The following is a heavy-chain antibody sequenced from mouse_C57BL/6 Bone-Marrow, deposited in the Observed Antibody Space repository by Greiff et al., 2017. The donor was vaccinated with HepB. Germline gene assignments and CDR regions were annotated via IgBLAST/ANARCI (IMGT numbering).Heavy chain of an antibody. V-gene: IGHV14-4*01. D-gene: IGHD4-1*01. CDR1: GFTIKDDY. CDR2: IDPENGDT. CDR3: TANCDYFDC. J-gene: IGHJ2*01. Sequence: EVQLQQSGAELVRPGASVKLSCTASGFTIKDDYMHWVKQRPEQGLEWIGWIDPENGDTEYASKFQGKATITADTSSNTAYLQLSSLTSEDTAVYYCTANCDYFDCWGQGTTRTVSS.